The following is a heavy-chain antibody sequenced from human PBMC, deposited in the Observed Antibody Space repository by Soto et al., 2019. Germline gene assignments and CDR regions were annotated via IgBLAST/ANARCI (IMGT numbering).Heavy chain of an antibody. Sequence: QVHLVQSGPEVKKTGASVKVSCKTSGYHFTINRLSWVRRAPGQGLEWMGWISPHNGNAKYAQKFQDRVTMTADTAASTVDMELRSRRSDDSAVFYCARDRSGWYDFWGQGTLVTVSA. V-gene: IGHV1-18*01. CDR2: ISPHNGNA. D-gene: IGHD6-19*01. CDR1: GYHFTINR. CDR3: ARDRSGWYDF. J-gene: IGHJ4*02.